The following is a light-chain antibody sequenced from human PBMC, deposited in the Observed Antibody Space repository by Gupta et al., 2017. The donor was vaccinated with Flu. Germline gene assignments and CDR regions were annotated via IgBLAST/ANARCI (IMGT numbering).Light chain of an antibody. Sequence: SYELTQPPSVSVSPGQTATITCSGDALPKKYAYWYQQKSGQAPVLVIYEDKKRPSGIPERFSGSSSGTMATLAIRGAQVEDEADYDCYSTDIGGDHRVFGGGTKLTVL. CDR3: YSTDIGGDHRV. J-gene: IGLJ2*01. V-gene: IGLV3-10*01. CDR2: EDK. CDR1: ALPKKY.